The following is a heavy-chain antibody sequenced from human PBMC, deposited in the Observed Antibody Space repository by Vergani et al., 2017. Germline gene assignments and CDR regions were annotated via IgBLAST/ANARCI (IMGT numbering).Heavy chain of an antibody. D-gene: IGHD6-13*01. J-gene: IGHJ6*02. CDR3: ARASGGIAAISYYGMDV. Sequence: QLQLQESGPGLVKPSQTLSLTCAVSGGSISSGGYSWSWIRQPPGKGLEWIGYIYHSGSTYYNPSLKSLVTISVATSKNQFSLKLSSVTAADTAVYYCARASGGIAAISYYGMDVWGQGTTVTVSS. CDR1: GGSISSGGYS. CDR2: IYHSGST. V-gene: IGHV4-30-2*01.